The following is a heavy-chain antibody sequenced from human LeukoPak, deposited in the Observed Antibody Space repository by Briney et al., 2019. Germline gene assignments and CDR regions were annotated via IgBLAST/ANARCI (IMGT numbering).Heavy chain of an antibody. V-gene: IGHV3-23*01. Sequence: PGGSLRLSCAASGFTFSSYAMSWVRQAPGKGLEWVSAISGSGGSTYYADSVKGRFTISRDNSKNTLYLQMNSLRAEDTAVYYCAKGSSILIMITFGGVYFDYWGQGTLVTVSS. CDR1: GFTFSSYA. D-gene: IGHD3-16*01. J-gene: IGHJ4*02. CDR2: ISGSGGST. CDR3: AKGSSILIMITFGGVYFDY.